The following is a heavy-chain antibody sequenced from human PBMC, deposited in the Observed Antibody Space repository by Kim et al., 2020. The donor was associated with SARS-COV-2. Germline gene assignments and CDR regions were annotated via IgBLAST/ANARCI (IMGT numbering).Heavy chain of an antibody. V-gene: IGHV4-34*01. CDR2: INHSGST. CDR3: ARGRIYSSGWYGGAFDI. CDR1: GGSFSGYY. J-gene: IGHJ3*02. Sequence: SETLSLTCAVYGGSFSGYYWSWIRQPPGKGLEWIGEINHSGSTNYNPSLKSRVTISVDTSKNQFSLKLSSVTAADTAVYYCARGRIYSSGWYGGAFDIWG. D-gene: IGHD6-19*01.